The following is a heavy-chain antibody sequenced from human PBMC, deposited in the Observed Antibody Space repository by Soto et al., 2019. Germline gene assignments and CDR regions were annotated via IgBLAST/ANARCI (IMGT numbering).Heavy chain of an antibody. CDR2: VYYNGST. CDR3: ARVDYGDYPWFDP. CDR1: GGSVSSHLYY. V-gene: IGHV4-61*01. Sequence: QVQLQESGPGLVKPSDTLSLTCSVSGGSVSSHLYYWGWIRQPPGNGLEWIANVYYNGSTNYNPSLKSRVTISLDTSKNQFSLKLSSVTAPDTAVYYCARVDYGDYPWFDPWGQGTPVTVSS. D-gene: IGHD4-17*01. J-gene: IGHJ5*02.